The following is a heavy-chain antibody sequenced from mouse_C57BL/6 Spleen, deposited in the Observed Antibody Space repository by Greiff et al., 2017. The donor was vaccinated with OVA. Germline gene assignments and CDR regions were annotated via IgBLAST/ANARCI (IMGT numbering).Heavy chain of an antibody. CDR1: GYTFTSYW. V-gene: IGHV1-61*01. CDR3: ARGRYYGYVYYFDY. J-gene: IGHJ2*01. Sequence: QVQLQQPGAELVRPGSSVKLSCKASGYTFTSYWMDWVKQRPGQGLEWIGNIYPSDSETHYNQKFKDKATLTGDKSSSTAYMQLSSLTSEDSAVYYCARGRYYGYVYYFDYWGQGTTLTVSS. CDR2: IYPSDSET. D-gene: IGHD2-2*01.